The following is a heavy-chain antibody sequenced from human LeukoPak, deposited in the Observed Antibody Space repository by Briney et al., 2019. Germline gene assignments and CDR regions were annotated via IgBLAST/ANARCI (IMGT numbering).Heavy chain of an antibody. Sequence: PGGSLRLSCAASEFTFSNYAMNWVRQAPGKGLEWISYISTSTTTIYYANSVKGRFTISRDNAKKSLYLQMNSLRVEDTGVYYCASWGEGALDNWGQGTLVTVSS. V-gene: IGHV3-48*01. J-gene: IGHJ4*02. CDR1: EFTFSNYA. D-gene: IGHD1-26*01. CDR2: ISTSTTTI. CDR3: ASWGEGALDN.